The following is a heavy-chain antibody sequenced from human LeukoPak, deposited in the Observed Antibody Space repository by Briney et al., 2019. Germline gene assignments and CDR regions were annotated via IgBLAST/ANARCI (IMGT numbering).Heavy chain of an antibody. V-gene: IGHV3-21*01. CDR2: ISSSSSYI. CDR1: GFTFSSYS. CDR3: ARGDEGYCSGGSCYDLDY. J-gene: IGHJ4*02. Sequence: PGGSLRLSCAASGFTFSSYSMNWVRQAPGKGLEWVSSISSSSSYIYYADSVKGRFTISRDNAKNSLYLQMNSLRAEDTAVYYCARGDEGYCSGGSCYDLDYWGQGTLVTVSS. D-gene: IGHD2-15*01.